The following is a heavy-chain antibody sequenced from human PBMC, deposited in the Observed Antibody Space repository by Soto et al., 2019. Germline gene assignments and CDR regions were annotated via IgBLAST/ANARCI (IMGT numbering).Heavy chain of an antibody. CDR2: IIPIFGTA. J-gene: IGHJ5*02. Sequence: QVQLVQSGAEVKKPGSSVKVSCKASGGTFSSYAISWVRQAPRQGLEWMGGIIPIFGTANYAQKFQGRVTITADESTSTAYMELSSLRSEDTAVYYCARVGYYDFWSGNNWFDPWGQGTLVTVSS. CDR3: ARVGYYDFWSGNNWFDP. V-gene: IGHV1-69*01. CDR1: GGTFSSYA. D-gene: IGHD3-3*01.